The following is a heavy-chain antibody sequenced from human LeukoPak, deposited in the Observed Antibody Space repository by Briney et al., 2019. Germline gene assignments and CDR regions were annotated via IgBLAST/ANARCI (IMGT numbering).Heavy chain of an antibody. Sequence: GGSLRLSCVASGFTLSSYWMSWVRQVPGKGLEWVANIKEDGSEKNYVDSVKGRFTISRDNAKNSLRLQMNSLRAEDTAVYYCAKGRGPTLLYWGQGTLVTVSS. J-gene: IGHJ4*02. CDR2: IKEDGSEK. V-gene: IGHV3-7*01. CDR3: AKGRGPTLLY. D-gene: IGHD3-16*01. CDR1: GFTLSSYW.